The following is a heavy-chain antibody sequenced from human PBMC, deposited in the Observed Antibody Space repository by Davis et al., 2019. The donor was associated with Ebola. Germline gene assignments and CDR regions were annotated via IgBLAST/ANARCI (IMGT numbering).Heavy chain of an antibody. CDR2: VYSTGGT. CDR1: GGPINNYY. J-gene: IGHJ4*02. V-gene: IGHV4-59*01. D-gene: IGHD4-17*01. Sequence: SETLSLTCTVSGGPINNYYWSWIRQPPGKGLEWIGYVYSTGGTEYNPSLKSRVMMSVDTSKNQFSLKLSSVTAADTAVYYCVRGDYWAYYFDYWGQGTLVTVPS. CDR3: VRGDYWAYYFDY.